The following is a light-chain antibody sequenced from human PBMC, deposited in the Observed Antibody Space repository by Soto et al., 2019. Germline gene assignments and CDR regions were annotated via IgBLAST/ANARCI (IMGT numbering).Light chain of an antibody. CDR1: SSNIGINY. V-gene: IGLV1-47*01. J-gene: IGLJ2*01. Sequence: QSVLTQPPSASGTPGQRVTISCSGSSSNIGINYVYWYQQLPGTAPKLLIYRNNQRPSGVPDRFSGSKSGTSASLAIGGLRSEDEADYYCAAWGDSLVFGGGTKLTVL. CDR2: RNN. CDR3: AAWGDSLV.